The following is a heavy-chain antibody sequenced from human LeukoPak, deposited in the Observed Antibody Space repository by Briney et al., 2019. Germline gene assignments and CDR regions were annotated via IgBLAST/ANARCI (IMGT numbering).Heavy chain of an antibody. CDR3: ARDFWWDDYGSFDY. D-gene: IGHD4-17*01. CDR1: GYTFTSYG. V-gene: IGHV1-18*01. Sequence: ASVKVSCKASGYTFTSYGISWVRQAPGQGFEWMGWISAYNGNTNYAQKLQGRVTMTTDTSTSTAYMELRSLRSDDTAVYYCARDFWWDDYGSFDYWGQGTLVTVSS. J-gene: IGHJ4*02. CDR2: ISAYNGNT.